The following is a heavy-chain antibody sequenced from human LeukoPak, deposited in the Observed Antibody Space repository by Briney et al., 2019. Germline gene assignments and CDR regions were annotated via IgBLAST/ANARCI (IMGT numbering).Heavy chain of an antibody. D-gene: IGHD6-13*01. V-gene: IGHV3-23*01. J-gene: IGHJ4*02. CDR3: AKDRRAEDYFDY. CDR1: GFTFSSYA. Sequence: GRSLRLSCAASGFTFSSYAMSWVRQAPGKGLEWVSAISGSGGSTYYAGSVKGRFTISRDNSKNTLYLQMNSLRAEDTAVYYCAKDRRAEDYFDYWGQGTLVTVSS. CDR2: ISGSGGST.